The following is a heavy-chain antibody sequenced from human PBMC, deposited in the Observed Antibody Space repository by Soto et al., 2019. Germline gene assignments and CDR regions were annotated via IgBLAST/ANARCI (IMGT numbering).Heavy chain of an antibody. V-gene: IGHV4-34*01. CDR3: ARVRDWFDP. CDR1: GGSFSGYY. Sequence: SETLSLTCAVYGGSFSGYYWNWIRQPPGKGLEWIGEIDHSGYTNYNPSLKSRVTISVGTSKNQFSLRLTSVTAADTAVYYCARVRDWFDPWGQGTLVTVSS. J-gene: IGHJ5*02. CDR2: IDHSGYT. D-gene: IGHD3-3*01.